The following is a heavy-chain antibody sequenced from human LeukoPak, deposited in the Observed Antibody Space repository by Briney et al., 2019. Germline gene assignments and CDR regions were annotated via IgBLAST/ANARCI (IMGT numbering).Heavy chain of an antibody. J-gene: IGHJ4*02. CDR2: INSDGSST. Sequence: GGSLRLSCAASGFTFSSYWMHWVRQAPGKGLVWISRINSDGSSTSYADSVKGRFTISRDNAKNTLYLQMNSLRAEDTAVYYCARAGSSWFRGLDYWGQGTLVTVSS. V-gene: IGHV3-74*01. CDR1: GFTFSSYW. D-gene: IGHD6-13*01. CDR3: ARAGSSWFRGLDY.